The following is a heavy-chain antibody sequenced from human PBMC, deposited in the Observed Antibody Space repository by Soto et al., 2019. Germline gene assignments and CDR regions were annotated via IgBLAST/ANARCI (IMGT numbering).Heavy chain of an antibody. Sequence: EVQLLESGGGLVQPGGSLRLSCAASGFTFSSYAMSWVRQAPGKGLEWVSAISGSGGSTYYADSVKGRFTISRDNSKNTLYLQMNSLRAEDTAVYYCAKDGGYNSGWYPLRLGYWGQGTLVTVSS. CDR1: GFTFSSYA. V-gene: IGHV3-23*01. CDR2: ISGSGGST. D-gene: IGHD6-19*01. J-gene: IGHJ4*02. CDR3: AKDGGYNSGWYPLRLGY.